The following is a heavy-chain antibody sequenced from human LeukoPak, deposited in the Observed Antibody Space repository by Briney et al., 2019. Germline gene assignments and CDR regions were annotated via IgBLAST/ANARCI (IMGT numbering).Heavy chain of an antibody. CDR2: INPNSGGT. D-gene: IGHD3-22*01. Sequence: GASVKVSCKASGYTFTGYYMHWVRQAPGQGLEWMGWINPNSGGTNYAQKFQGRVTMTRDTSVSTAYMELSRLRSDDTAVYYCARKERGDTYYYDSSGHADYWGQGTLVTVSS. J-gene: IGHJ4*02. V-gene: IGHV1-2*02. CDR1: GYTFTGYY. CDR3: ARKERGDTYYYDSSGHADY.